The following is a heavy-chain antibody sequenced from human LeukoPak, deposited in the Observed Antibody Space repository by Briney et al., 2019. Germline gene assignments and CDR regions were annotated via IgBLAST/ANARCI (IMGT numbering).Heavy chain of an antibody. CDR1: GFTFSSYD. CDR3: ARKVLVPAATGADAFDV. J-gene: IGHJ3*01. CDR2: MYYDGRNK. D-gene: IGHD2-2*01. V-gene: IGHV3-33*08. Sequence: GGSLRLSCAASGFTFSSYDMHWVRQVPGKGLEWVAVMYYDGRNKYYADSVKGRFTISRDNSKNTLYLQINSPRAEDTAVFYCARKVLVPAATGADAFDVWGRGTMVIVSS.